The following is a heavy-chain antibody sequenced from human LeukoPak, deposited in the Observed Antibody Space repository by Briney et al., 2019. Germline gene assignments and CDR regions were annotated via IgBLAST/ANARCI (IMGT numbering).Heavy chain of an antibody. CDR2: ISAYNRNT. Sequence: AASVKVSCKASGYIFTICGIRWVRQAPGQGLEWMGWISAYNRNTNYAQKLQGRVTMTTDTSTSTAYMQLRSLRSDDTAVYYCARDRSYTAMVKYYFDYWGQGTLVTVSS. CDR3: ARDRSYTAMVKYYFDY. J-gene: IGHJ4*02. D-gene: IGHD5-18*01. CDR1: GYIFTICG. V-gene: IGHV1-18*01.